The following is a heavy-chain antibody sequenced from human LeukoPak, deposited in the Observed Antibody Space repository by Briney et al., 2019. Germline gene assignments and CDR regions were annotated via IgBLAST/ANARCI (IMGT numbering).Heavy chain of an antibody. J-gene: IGHJ4*02. CDR3: AREEVESFDN. D-gene: IGHD3-3*01. CDR1: GFTFSNYW. CDR2: INRDGSER. Sequence: SGGSLRLSCAASGFTFSNYWMTWVRQAPGKGLEWVANINRDGSERYYVDSVKGRFTISRDDAKSSLYLQMNSLRAEDTAVYYCAREEVESFDNWGQGTLVTVSS. V-gene: IGHV3-7*03.